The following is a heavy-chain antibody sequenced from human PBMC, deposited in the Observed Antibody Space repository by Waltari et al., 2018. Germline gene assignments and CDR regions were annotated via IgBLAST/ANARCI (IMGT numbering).Heavy chain of an antibody. CDR3: VREYYGILTGYYFDY. J-gene: IGHJ4*02. V-gene: IGHV3-48*03. D-gene: IGHD3-9*01. CDR2: ISNSGDTT. CDR1: GFRFNTFE. Sequence: DVQLVESGGDLVQPGGSLRLSWAALGFRFNTFEMNWVRQAPGKGLEWLSYISNSGDTTHYADPVKGRFTISRDNAKDLLYLQMDSLRVEDTAVYYCVREYYGILTGYYFDYWGKGTLVTVSS.